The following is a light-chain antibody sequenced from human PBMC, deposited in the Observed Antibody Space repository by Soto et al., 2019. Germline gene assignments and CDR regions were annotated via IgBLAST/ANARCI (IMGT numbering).Light chain of an antibody. CDR2: ELT. Sequence: QSVLTQPASVSGSPGQSITISCTGTSSDVGADNYVCWYQQHPDNAPKLIIYELTNRPSGVSNRFSGSKSGNTASLTSSGLQAEDEADYYCSSYSTTSTLVVFGGGTKLTVL. J-gene: IGLJ3*02. V-gene: IGLV2-14*03. CDR1: SSDVGADNY. CDR3: SSYSTTSTLVV.